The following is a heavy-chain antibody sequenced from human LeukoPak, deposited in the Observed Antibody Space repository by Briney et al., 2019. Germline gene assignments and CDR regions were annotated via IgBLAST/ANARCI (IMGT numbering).Heavy chain of an antibody. Sequence: GGSLRLSCAASGFTFSSYDMHWVRHAPGKGLEWVSAIGTAGDTYYPGSVKGRFTISRENAKNSLYLQMNSLRAGDTAVYYCARARKYSGYYSWYFDLWGRGTLVTVSS. CDR1: GFTFSSYD. V-gene: IGHV3-13*01. CDR3: ARARKYSGYYSWYFDL. J-gene: IGHJ2*01. CDR2: IGTAGDT. D-gene: IGHD5-12*01.